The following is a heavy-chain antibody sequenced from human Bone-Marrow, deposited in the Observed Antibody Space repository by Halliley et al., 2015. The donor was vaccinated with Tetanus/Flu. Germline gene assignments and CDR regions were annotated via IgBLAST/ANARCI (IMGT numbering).Heavy chain of an antibody. CDR3: ARMGRRGDHNYVY. D-gene: IGHD2-21*02. Sequence: IGYNCVGGIPNYNPSLKSRVAISEDTSRNQFSLKLTSVNAGDTAVYYCARMGRRGDHNYVYWGRGIQVNVSS. CDR2: NCVGGIP. J-gene: IGHJ4*02. V-gene: IGHV4-59*01.